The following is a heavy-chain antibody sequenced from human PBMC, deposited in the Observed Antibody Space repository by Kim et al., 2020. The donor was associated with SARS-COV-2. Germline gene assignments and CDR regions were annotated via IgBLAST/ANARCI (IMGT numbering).Heavy chain of an antibody. Sequence: SETLSLTCTVSGGSISSSSYYWGWIRQPPGKGLEWIGSIYYSGSTYYNPSLKSRVTISVDTSKNQFSLKLSSVTAADTAVYYCARDRTVRTPYYYYGMDVWGQGTTVTVSS. V-gene: IGHV4-39*07. CDR1: GGSISSSSYY. D-gene: IGHD2-15*01. CDR3: ARDRTVRTPYYYYGMDV. CDR2: IYYSGST. J-gene: IGHJ6*02.